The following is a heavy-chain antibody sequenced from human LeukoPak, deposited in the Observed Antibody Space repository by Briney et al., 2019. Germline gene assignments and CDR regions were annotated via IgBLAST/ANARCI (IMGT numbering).Heavy chain of an antibody. J-gene: IGHJ4*02. V-gene: IGHV4-34*01. D-gene: IGHD2-21*02. CDR2: INHRGST. CDR3: ARVGYCGGDCYPFDY. Sequence: SETMSLTCAIYGGSFSGYYWSWIRQPPGKGLEWIGEINHRGSTNYNPSLKSRVTISVDTSRNSFSLELSSVTAADTAVYYCARVGYCGGDCYPFDYWGQGTLTTISS. CDR1: GGSFSGYY.